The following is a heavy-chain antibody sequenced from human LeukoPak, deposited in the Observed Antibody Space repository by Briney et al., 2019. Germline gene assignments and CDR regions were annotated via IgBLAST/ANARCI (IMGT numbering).Heavy chain of an antibody. CDR3: ARGYGSGSYYYDY. V-gene: IGHV4-59*12. J-gene: IGHJ4*02. D-gene: IGHD3-10*01. Sequence: SETLSLTCTVSGGSISSYYWSWIRQPPGKGLEWIGYLYYSGSTNHNPSLQSRVTISVDPSKHQFSLKLGYVLPAGTAEYYFARGYGSGSYYYDYCGEGTLVTVSS. CDR1: GGSISSYY. CDR2: LYYSGST.